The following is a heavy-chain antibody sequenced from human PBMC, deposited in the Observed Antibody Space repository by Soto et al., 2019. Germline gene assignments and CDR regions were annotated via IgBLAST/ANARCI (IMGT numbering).Heavy chain of an antibody. CDR3: ARSWIQLWLRGDAFDI. J-gene: IGHJ3*02. CDR2: VSAYNRNT. CDR1: GYTFSNYG. V-gene: IGHV1-18*04. Sequence: ASVKVSCKASGYTFSNYGITWVRQAPGQGLEWMGWVSAYNRNTNYAQKFEDRVTMTTDTSTGTAYMELRSLRSDDTAVYYCARSWIQLWLRGDAFDIWGQGTMVTVSS. D-gene: IGHD5-18*01.